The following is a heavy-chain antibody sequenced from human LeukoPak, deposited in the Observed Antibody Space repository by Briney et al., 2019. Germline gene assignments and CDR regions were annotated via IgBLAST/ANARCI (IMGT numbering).Heavy chain of an antibody. V-gene: IGHV4-4*07. J-gene: IGHJ4*02. D-gene: IGHD4-17*01. CDR1: GGSISSYY. CDR3: ARAPTTVTIEYFDY. Sequence: SETLSLTCTVSGGSISSYYWSWIRQPAGKGLEWIGRIYTTGSTNYNPSLKSRVTMSVDKSKNQFSLKLNSVTAADTAVYYCARAPTTVTIEYFDYWDQGTLVTVSS. CDR2: IYTTGST.